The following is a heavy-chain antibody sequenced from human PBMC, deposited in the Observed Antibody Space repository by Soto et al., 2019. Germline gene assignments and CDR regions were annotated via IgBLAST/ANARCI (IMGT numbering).Heavy chain of an antibody. CDR2: IYYSGST. V-gene: IGHV4-31*03. J-gene: IGHJ3*02. CDR3: AREPVPDTIFPNNDAFDI. CDR1: GGSISSGGYY. D-gene: IGHD3-3*01. Sequence: QVQLQESGPGLVKPSQTLSLTCTVSGGSISSGGYYWSWIRQHPGKGLEWIGYIYYSGSTYYNPSLKSRVTISVDTSKNQFSLNLRSVTAADTAVYYFAREPVPDTIFPNNDAFDIWGQGTMVTVSS.